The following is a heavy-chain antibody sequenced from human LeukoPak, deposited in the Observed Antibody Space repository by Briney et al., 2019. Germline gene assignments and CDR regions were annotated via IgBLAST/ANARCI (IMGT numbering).Heavy chain of an antibody. CDR3: ARDLRRIADYYFDY. Sequence: GGSLRLSCAASGFTFSGYGMHWVRQAPGKGLEWLAVISYDGSYKYYADSVQGRSTISRDNSKNTLYLQTNSLRPEDTAVYYCARDLRRIADYYFDYWGQGTLVTVSS. D-gene: IGHD6-13*01. J-gene: IGHJ4*02. CDR2: ISYDGSYK. CDR1: GFTFSGYG. V-gene: IGHV3-30*03.